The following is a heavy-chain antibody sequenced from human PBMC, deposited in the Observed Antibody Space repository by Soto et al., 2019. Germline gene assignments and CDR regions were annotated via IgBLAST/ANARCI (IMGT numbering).Heavy chain of an antibody. J-gene: IGHJ4*02. CDR2: ISAYNGNT. CDR1: GYTFTSYG. V-gene: IGHV1-18*01. D-gene: IGHD3-22*01. CDR3: SIARESDSSGYYYFDY. Sequence: ASVKVSCKASGYTFTSYGISWVRQAPGQGLEWMGWISAYNGNTNYAQKLQGRVTMTTDTSTSTAYMELRSMRSDDTVVYFCSIARESDSSGYYYFDYWGQGTLVTVSS.